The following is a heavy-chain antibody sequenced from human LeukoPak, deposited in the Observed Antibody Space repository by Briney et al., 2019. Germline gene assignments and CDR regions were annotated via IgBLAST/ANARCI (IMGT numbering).Heavy chain of an antibody. Sequence: SENLSLTCAVDGWSFSGYNGGWIRQPPWKGLEYIESMYYTGSTYYNPSLKSRVTMSVGTSKNQFSLKLSSVTAADTAVYYCARRSGLVGDPARFDFWGQGALVTVSS. CDR3: ARRSGLVGDPARFDF. CDR1: GWSFSGYN. V-gene: IGHV4-34*01. J-gene: IGHJ4*02. CDR2: MYYTGST. D-gene: IGHD3-16*01.